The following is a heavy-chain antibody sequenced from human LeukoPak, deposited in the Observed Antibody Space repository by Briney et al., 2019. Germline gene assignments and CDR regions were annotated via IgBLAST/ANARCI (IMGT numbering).Heavy chain of an antibody. D-gene: IGHD1-7*01. CDR3: AREDNWNYDY. J-gene: IGHJ4*02. V-gene: IGHV3-30*03. CDR2: ISRDGKRQ. CDR1: GFIFNNYD. Sequence: GGSLRLSCATSGFIFNNYDPHWVRQAPGKGLEWLATISRDGKRQFYTDSVKGRFTISRDDSRNTLYLQMNSLRPEDTAVYYCAREDNWNYDYWGQGTLVTVSS.